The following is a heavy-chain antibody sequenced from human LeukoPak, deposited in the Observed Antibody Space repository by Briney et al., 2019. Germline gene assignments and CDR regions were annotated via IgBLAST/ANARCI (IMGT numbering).Heavy chain of an antibody. CDR3: ARDLSRGIAVAGIDL. V-gene: IGHV3-33*01. CDR2: IWYDGSNK. CDR1: GFTFSSYG. Sequence: GGSLRLSCAASGFTFSSYGMHWVRQAPGKGLEWVAVIWYDGSNKYYADSVKGRFTISRDNSKNTLYLQMNSLRAEDTAVYYCARDLSRGIAVAGIDLWGQGTLVTVSS. J-gene: IGHJ4*02. D-gene: IGHD6-19*01.